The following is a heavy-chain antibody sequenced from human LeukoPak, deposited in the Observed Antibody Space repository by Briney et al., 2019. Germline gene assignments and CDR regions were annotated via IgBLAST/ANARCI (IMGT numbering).Heavy chain of an antibody. V-gene: IGHV3-43*01. CDR2: ISWDGGST. J-gene: IGHJ6*02. CDR3: AKDMYREDDYCYGSGSGYYGMDV. D-gene: IGHD3-10*01. CDR1: GFTFDDYT. Sequence: GGSLRLSCAASGFTFDDYTMHWVRQAPGKGLEWVSLISWDGGSTYYADSVKGRFTISRDNSKNSLYLQMNSLRTEDTALYYCAKDMYREDDYCYGSGSGYYGMDVWGQWTTVTGSS.